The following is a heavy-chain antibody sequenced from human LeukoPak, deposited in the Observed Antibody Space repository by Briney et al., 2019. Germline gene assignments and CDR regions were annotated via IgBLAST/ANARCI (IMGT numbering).Heavy chain of an antibody. Sequence: SETLSLTCTVSGASMTSDYWSWIRQPPGKGLEWIGYVYHSGTTHYSPSLESRVTISMDTSKNQFSLKLRSVTAADTAVYYCATSLTAYSSSYPFDNWGQGTLVTVSS. CDR3: ATSLTAYSSSYPFDN. CDR2: VYHSGTT. V-gene: IGHV4-59*01. D-gene: IGHD6-13*01. CDR1: GASMTSDY. J-gene: IGHJ4*02.